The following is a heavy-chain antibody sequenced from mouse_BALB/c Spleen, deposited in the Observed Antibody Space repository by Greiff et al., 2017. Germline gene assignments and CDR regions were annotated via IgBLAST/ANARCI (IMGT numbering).Heavy chain of an antibody. CDR3: ARWLGRGYFDY. D-gene: IGHD4-1*01. V-gene: IGHV1S135*01. CDR1: GYSFTSYY. J-gene: IGHJ2*01. CDR2: IDPFNGGT. Sequence: EVQRVESGPELMKPGASVKISCKASGYSFTSYYMHWVKQSHGKSLEWIGYIDPFNGGTSYNQKFKGKATLTVDKSSSTAYMHLSSLTSEDSAVYYCARWLGRGYFDYWGQGTTLTVSS.